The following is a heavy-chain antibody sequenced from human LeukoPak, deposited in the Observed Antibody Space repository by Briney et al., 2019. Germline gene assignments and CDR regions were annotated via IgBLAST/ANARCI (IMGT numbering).Heavy chain of an antibody. J-gene: IGHJ4*02. D-gene: IGHD3-22*01. V-gene: IGHV3-48*04. Sequence: GGSLRLSCAASGFTFSSYSMNWVRQAPGKGLEWVSYISSSSTIYYADSVKGRFTISRDNAKNSLYLQMNSLRAEDTAVYYCARDIYYDSSGYYGSVYWGQGTLVTVSS. CDR3: ARDIYYDSSGYYGSVY. CDR2: ISSSSTI. CDR1: GFTFSSYS.